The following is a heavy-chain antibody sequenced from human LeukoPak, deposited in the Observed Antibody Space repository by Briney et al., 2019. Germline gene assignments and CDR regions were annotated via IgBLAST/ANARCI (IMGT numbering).Heavy chain of an antibody. D-gene: IGHD4-11*01. V-gene: IGHV3-11*04. CDR2: ISSSGSTI. CDR3: ARGADYSNYVYAFDI. J-gene: IGHJ3*02. Sequence: GGSLRLSCAASGFTFSDYYMSWIRQAPGKGLEWVSYISSSGSTIYYADSVKGRFTISRDNAKNSLYLQMNSLRAEDTAVYYCARGADYSNYVYAFDIWGQGTMVTVSS. CDR1: GFTFSDYY.